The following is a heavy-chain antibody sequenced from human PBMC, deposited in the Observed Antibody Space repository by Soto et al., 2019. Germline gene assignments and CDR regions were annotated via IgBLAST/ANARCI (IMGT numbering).Heavy chain of an antibody. Sequence: PGGSLRLSCAASGFSFSNYGMHWVRQAPGKGLEYVSAISSNGGTTYYANSVKGRFTISRDNSKNTLYLQMGSLRAEDMAVYYCVSDAFDIWGQRTMLTVSS. J-gene: IGHJ3*02. V-gene: IGHV3-64*01. CDR1: GFSFSNYG. CDR2: ISSNGGTT. CDR3: VSDAFDI.